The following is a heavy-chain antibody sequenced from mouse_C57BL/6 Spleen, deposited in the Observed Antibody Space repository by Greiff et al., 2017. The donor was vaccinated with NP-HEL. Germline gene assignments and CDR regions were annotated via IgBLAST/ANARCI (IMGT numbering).Heavy chain of an antibody. V-gene: IGHV1-78*01. CDR2: IYPRDGST. J-gene: IGHJ2*01. CDR3: GGGGGRGYYFDY. CDR1: GYTITDHT. Sequence: QVQLQQSDAELVKPGASVKISCKVSGYTITDHTIHWMKQRPEQGLEWIGYIYPRDGSTKYNAKFKGKATLTADKSSSTAYLQLNSLTSEDAAVYFCGGGGGRGYYFDYWGQGTTLTVAS. D-gene: IGHD6-1*01.